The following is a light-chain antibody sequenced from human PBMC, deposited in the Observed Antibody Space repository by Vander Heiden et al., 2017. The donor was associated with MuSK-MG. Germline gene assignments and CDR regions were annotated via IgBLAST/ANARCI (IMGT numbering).Light chain of an antibody. CDR1: QDISNN. V-gene: IGKV1-33*01. Sequence: IQMTLSPFSLSASVGDRVTITCRASQDISNNLNWYQQKPEKAPKLLIYDASNLETGVPSRFSVSGSGTDFTFTISSLQPEDIATYYCQRYDNPLRMYTFGQGTKLEIK. CDR2: DAS. J-gene: IGKJ2*01. CDR3: QRYDNPLRMYT.